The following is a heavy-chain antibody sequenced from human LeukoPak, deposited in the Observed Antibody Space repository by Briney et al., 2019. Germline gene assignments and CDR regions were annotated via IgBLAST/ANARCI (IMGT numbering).Heavy chain of an antibody. Sequence: GGSLRLSCAASGFTFSSYDMTWVRQAPGRGLEWVSAISGSGGSTYYADSVKGRFTISRDNSKNTLYLQMNSLRAEDTAVYYCAKDRTWAVAGTFDYWGQGTLVTVSS. J-gene: IGHJ4*02. D-gene: IGHD6-19*01. CDR1: GFTFSSYD. V-gene: IGHV3-23*01. CDR2: ISGSGGST. CDR3: AKDRTWAVAGTFDY.